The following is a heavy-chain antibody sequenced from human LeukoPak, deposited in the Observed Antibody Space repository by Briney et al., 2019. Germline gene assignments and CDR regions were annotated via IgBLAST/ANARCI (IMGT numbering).Heavy chain of an antibody. V-gene: IGHV4-59*01. Sequence: SETLSLTCTDSGGSISGYYWIWIRQPPGKGLEWIGYIYYSGSTNYNPSLKSRVTISVDTSKNQFSLKLSSVTAADTAVYYCARYGEYCSSTSCYGSAWFDPWGQGTLVTVSS. J-gene: IGHJ5*02. CDR1: GGSISGYY. CDR3: ARYGEYCSSTSCYGSAWFDP. CDR2: IYYSGST. D-gene: IGHD2-2*01.